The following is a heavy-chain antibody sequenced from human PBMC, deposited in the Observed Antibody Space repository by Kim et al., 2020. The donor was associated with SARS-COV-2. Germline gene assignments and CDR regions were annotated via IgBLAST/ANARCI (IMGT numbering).Heavy chain of an antibody. CDR2: FDPEDGET. Sequence: PSVKVSCKVSGYTLTELSMHWVRQDPGKGLEWMGGFDPEDGETIYVQKFQGRVTMTEDTSTDTAYMELSSLRSEDTAVYYCATEAYGDYGGRPFDYWGQGTLVAVSS. V-gene: IGHV1-24*01. D-gene: IGHD4-17*01. CDR1: GYTLTELS. J-gene: IGHJ4*02. CDR3: ATEAYGDYGGRPFDY.